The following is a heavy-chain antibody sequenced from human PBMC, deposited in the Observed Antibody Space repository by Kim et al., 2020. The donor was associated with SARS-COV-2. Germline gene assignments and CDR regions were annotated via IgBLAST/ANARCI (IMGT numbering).Heavy chain of an antibody. J-gene: IGHJ4*02. CDR3: ARGSYYYDSSGYLH. V-gene: IGHV1-69*02. D-gene: IGHD3-22*01. Sequence: AQKFQGRVTITADKSTSTAYMERSSLRSEDTAVYYCARGSYYYDSSGYLHWGQGTLVTVSS.